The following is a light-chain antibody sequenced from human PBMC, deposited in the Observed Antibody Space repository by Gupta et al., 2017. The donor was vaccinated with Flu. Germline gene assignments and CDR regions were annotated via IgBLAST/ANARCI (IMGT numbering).Light chain of an antibody. V-gene: IGLV2-8*01. CDR2: EVN. J-gene: IGLJ1*01. CDR1: SSDVGSYNY. Sequence: SSDVGSYNYVSWYQQYPGKAPKLMIYEVNKRPSGVPDRFSGSKSGNAASLTVSGLQAEDEADYYCSSFAGSNNPYVFGTGTKVTVL. CDR3: SSFAGSNNPYV.